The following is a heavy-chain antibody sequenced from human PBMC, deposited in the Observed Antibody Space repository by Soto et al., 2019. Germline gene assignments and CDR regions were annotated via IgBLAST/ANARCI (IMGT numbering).Heavy chain of an antibody. CDR2: MGGANGDT. J-gene: IGHJ3*02. CDR3: AKDRVDHNSVWDPFDI. CDR1: EFIFSDYA. D-gene: IGHD2-15*01. V-gene: IGHV3-23*01. Sequence: GPLIHSCAASEFIFSDYAMSWVRKAPGKGLEWVAGMGGANGDTYYAESVRGRFAISRDNSKSTLFLQMNSLSGEDTAVYFCAKDRVDHNSVWDPFDIWGQGTLVTVS.